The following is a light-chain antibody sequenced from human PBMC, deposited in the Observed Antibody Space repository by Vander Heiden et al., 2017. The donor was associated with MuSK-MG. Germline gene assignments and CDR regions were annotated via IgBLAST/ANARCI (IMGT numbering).Light chain of an antibody. J-gene: IGKJ4*01. Sequence: EIVLTQSPGTLSLSPGERVTLSCRASQSVSTTYLAWYQQKPAQPPRLLIYGASSRATGIPDRFSGSGSGTDFTLTISRLDPEDFAVYYCQHYGSSTLTFGGGTKVXIK. CDR1: QSVSTTY. CDR2: GAS. V-gene: IGKV3-20*01. CDR3: QHYGSSTLT.